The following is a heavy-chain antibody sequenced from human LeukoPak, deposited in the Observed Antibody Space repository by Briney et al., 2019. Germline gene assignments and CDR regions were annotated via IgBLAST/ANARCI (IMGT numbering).Heavy chain of an antibody. CDR1: GFTFSSYS. D-gene: IGHD3-3*01. CDR2: ISSSSSYI. CDR3: ARDRFLEWLLYRYGAFDI. V-gene: IGHV3-21*01. J-gene: IGHJ3*02. Sequence: GGSLRLSCAASGFTFSSYSMNWVRQAPGKGLEWVSSISSSSSYIYYADSVKGRFTISRDNAKNSLYLQMNSLRAEDTAVYYCARDRFLEWLLYRYGAFDIWGQGTMVTVSS.